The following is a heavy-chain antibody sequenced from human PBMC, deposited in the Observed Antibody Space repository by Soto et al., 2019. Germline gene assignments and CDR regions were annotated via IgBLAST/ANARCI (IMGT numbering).Heavy chain of an antibody. D-gene: IGHD3-3*01. Sequence: QVQLVQSGAEVKKPGASVKVSCKASGYTFTSYDINWVRQATGQGLEWMGWMNPNSGNTGYAQKFQGRATMTRNTSISTAYMELSSLRSEDTAVYYCARGPLRPPWSWFDPWGQGTLVTVSS. V-gene: IGHV1-8*01. CDR2: MNPNSGNT. J-gene: IGHJ5*02. CDR3: ARGPLRPPWSWFDP. CDR1: GYTFTSYD.